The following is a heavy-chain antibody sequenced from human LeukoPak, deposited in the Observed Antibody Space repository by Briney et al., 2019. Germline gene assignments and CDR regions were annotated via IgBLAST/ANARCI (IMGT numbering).Heavy chain of an antibody. CDR3: AKDRLYTSSGYFDF. V-gene: IGHV3-30*02. Sequence: GGSLRLSCAASGFTFSNYGMHWVRQAPGKGLEWVAFMRYDGSNKYYADSVKGRFTISRDNSKNTLYLQMNSLRAEDTAVYYCAKDRLYTSSGYFDFWGQGTLVTVSS. J-gene: IGHJ4*02. CDR1: GFTFSNYG. CDR2: MRYDGSNK. D-gene: IGHD6-13*01.